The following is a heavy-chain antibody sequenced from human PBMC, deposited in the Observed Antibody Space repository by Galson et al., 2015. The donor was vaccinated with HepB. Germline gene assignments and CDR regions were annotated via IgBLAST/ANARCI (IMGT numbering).Heavy chain of an antibody. CDR2: IIPIFGTA. D-gene: IGHD2/OR15-2a*01. Sequence: SVKVSCKASGGTFSSYAISWVRQAPGQGLEWMGGIIPIFGTANHAQKFQGRVTITADESTSTAYMELSSLRSEDTAVYYCARMFKGSTNGMDVWGQGTTVTVSS. CDR1: GGTFSSYA. J-gene: IGHJ6*02. V-gene: IGHV1-69*13. CDR3: ARMFKGSTNGMDV.